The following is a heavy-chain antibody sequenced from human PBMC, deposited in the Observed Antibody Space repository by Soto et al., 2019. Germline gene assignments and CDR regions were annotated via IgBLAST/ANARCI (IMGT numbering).Heavy chain of an antibody. CDR1: GFTFRNYW. CDR2: IKQDGSHK. D-gene: IGHD3-22*01. J-gene: IGHJ4*02. Sequence: EVQLVESGGGLVQPGGSLRLSCAASGFTFRNYWMSWVRQAPGKGLEWVANIKQDGSHKFYVDSVKGRFTMSRDKGKNSLYLQMSSLRAADTAVYYCARGSSVYDSSGYAFDYWGQGSLVTVCS. V-gene: IGHV3-7*01. CDR3: ARGSSVYDSSGYAFDY.